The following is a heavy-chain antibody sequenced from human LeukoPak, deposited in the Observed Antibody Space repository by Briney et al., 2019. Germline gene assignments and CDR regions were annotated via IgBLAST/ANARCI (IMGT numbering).Heavy chain of an antibody. Sequence: ASVKVSCKTSGYTFTDYYIHWIRQAPGQGLEWMGWISPDTGVTTSAQNFEGRVTLTWDTSITSTFMELTNLRPDDTAVYYCARGAKQYWGQGTVVTVSS. CDR3: ARGAKQY. D-gene: IGHD4/OR15-4a*01. CDR2: ISPDTGVT. J-gene: IGHJ4*02. CDR1: GYTFTDYY. V-gene: IGHV1-2*02.